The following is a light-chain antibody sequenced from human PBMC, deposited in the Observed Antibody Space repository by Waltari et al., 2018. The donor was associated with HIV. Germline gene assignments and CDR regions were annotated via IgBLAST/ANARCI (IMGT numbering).Light chain of an antibody. Sequence: QPVLTQPPSVSASLGSSVNVTCTLSAGYQPNILTWHQQRPGRAPRFLMKVAPSGLFNRGSGLTHRFSASAAGGDRTLTSSNLQPEDEADYFCETWDNNVRVFGGGT. CDR3: ETWDNNVRV. CDR2: VAPSGLF. J-gene: IGLJ2*01. CDR1: AGYQPNI. V-gene: IGLV4-60*03.